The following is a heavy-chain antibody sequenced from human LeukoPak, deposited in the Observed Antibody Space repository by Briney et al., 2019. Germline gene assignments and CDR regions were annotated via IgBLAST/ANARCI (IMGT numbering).Heavy chain of an antibody. J-gene: IGHJ4*02. V-gene: IGHV5-51*01. D-gene: IGHD5-24*01. CDR3: ASRKQGMATTVFDY. Sequence: GESLKISCKGSGYSFATYWIGWVRQMPGKGLKWMGIIYPGDSDTRYSPSFQGQVTISVDKSINTAYLQWSSLKASGPAMYYCASRKQGMATTVFDYWGQITLVTVSS. CDR1: GYSFATYW. CDR2: IYPGDSDT.